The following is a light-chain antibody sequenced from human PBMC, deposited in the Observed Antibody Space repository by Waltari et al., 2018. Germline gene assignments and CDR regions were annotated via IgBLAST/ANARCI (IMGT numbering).Light chain of an antibody. J-gene: IGLJ1*01. CDR3: CSYTGSSTSYG. V-gene: IGLV2-23*01. CDR2: EAT. Sequence: QSALSQPASVSGSPGQSLTITCTGASTDLASYNLVAWYQHHPNSAPKLILYEATKRPSGISPRFPVAKSGATASLRISGLQADDEADYYCCSYTGSSTSYGCGGGTKVTVL. CDR1: STDLASYNL.